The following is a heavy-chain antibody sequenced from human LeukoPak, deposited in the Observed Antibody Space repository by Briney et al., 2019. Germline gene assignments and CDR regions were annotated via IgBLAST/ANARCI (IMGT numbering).Heavy chain of an antibody. CDR3: ARAVTRSYWYFDL. CDR1: GGSISSYY. Sequence: ASETLSLTCTVSGGSISSYYWSWIRQPAGKGLEWLGRIYTSGSTNYNPSLKSRVTISVDTSNNQFSLKLSSVTAADTAVYYCARAVTRSYWYFDLWGRGTLVTVSS. D-gene: IGHD4-17*01. CDR2: IYTSGST. J-gene: IGHJ2*01. V-gene: IGHV4-4*07.